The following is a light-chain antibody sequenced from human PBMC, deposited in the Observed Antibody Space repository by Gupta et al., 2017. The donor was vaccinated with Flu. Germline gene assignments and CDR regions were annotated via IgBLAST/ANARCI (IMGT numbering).Light chain of an antibody. Sequence: PTSVSASVGDRVTITCRASQGVRTWLAWYQQKPGKAPELLIYLGSNLQSGVSSRFSGSGSGTEFTLTISSVQPEDSAIYYCQQANSFPLTFGGGTKVEIK. V-gene: IGKV1-12*01. CDR1: QGVRTW. CDR3: QQANSFPLT. J-gene: IGKJ4*01. CDR2: LGS.